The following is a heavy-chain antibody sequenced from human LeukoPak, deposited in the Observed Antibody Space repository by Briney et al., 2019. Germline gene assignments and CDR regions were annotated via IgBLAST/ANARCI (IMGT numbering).Heavy chain of an antibody. Sequence: GGSLRLSCGAAGFSFTSHALTWVRQAPGKGLEWVSSISPSGDTYYADSVKGRFTSSRDSSTSTLYLQMNSLRVEDTAVYYCAKVTWLGEPGWGHGTLVTVSS. V-gene: IGHV3-23*01. CDR2: ISPSGDT. D-gene: IGHD3-10*01. J-gene: IGHJ4*01. CDR3: AKVTWLGEPG. CDR1: GFSFTSHA.